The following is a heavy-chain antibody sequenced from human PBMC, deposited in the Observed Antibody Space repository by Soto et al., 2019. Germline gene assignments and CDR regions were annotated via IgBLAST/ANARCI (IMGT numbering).Heavy chain of an antibody. CDR1: GGTFSSYT. D-gene: IGHD3-10*01. Sequence: SVKVSCKASGGTFSSYTISWVRQAPGQGLEWMGRIIPILGIANYAQKFQGRVTITADKSTSTAYMELSSLRSEDTAVYYCARAITMVNNWFDPWGQGTLVTVSS. V-gene: IGHV1-69*02. CDR3: ARAITMVNNWFDP. J-gene: IGHJ5*02. CDR2: IIPILGIA.